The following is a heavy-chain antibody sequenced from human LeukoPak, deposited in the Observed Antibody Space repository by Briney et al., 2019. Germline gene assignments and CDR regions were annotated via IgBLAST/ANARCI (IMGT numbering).Heavy chain of an antibody. D-gene: IGHD5-24*01. V-gene: IGHV3-53*01. Sequence: PGGSLRLSCAASGFTVSSNYMSWLRQAPGKGLEWVSVIYSGGSTYYADSVKGRFTISRNNSKNTLYLQLNSLRAEDTAVYYCASRGREMDTMVLDYWGQGTLVTVSS. CDR3: ASRGREMDTMVLDY. CDR2: IYSGGST. J-gene: IGHJ4*02. CDR1: GFTVSSNY.